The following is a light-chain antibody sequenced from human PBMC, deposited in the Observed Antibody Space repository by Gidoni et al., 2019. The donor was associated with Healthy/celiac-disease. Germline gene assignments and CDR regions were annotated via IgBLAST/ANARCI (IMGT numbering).Light chain of an antibody. Sequence: DIALPQPPSSLSASVGDRVTIPCRASQSISSNLNWYQQKPGKAPKLLIDAAASLQSGVPSRFSSSGSGTDFTLTISSLQPEDFATYYCQQSYSTPLFTFGPGTKVDIK. V-gene: IGKV1-39*01. CDR1: QSISSN. J-gene: IGKJ3*01. CDR2: AAA. CDR3: QQSYSTPLFT.